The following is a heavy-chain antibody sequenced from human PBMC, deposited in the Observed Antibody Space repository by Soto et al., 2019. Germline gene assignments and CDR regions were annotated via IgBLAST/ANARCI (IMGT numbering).Heavy chain of an antibody. CDR2: IWYDGSNK. Sequence: QVQLVESGGGVVQPGRSLRLSCAASGFTFSSYGMHWVRQAPGKGLEWVAVIWYDGSNKYYADSVKGRFTISRDNSKNTLYLQMNSLRAEDTAVYYCARDLAPGYYGSGKGAFDIWGQGTMVTVSS. CDR3: ARDLAPGYYGSGKGAFDI. J-gene: IGHJ3*02. CDR1: GFTFSSYG. D-gene: IGHD3-10*01. V-gene: IGHV3-33*01.